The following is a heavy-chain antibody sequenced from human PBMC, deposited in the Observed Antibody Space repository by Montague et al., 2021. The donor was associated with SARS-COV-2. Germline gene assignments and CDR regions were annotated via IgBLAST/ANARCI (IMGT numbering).Heavy chain of an antibody. Sequence: SLRLSCAASGFTVSSYTMHWVRQAPGKGLEWVAVISYDGSNQYYXDSXKGRFPISRDNSKNTLFLQMNSLRAEDTAVYYCVRDQESVLLWSSVLDYWGQGTLVTVAS. CDR3: VRDQESVLLWSSVLDY. D-gene: IGHD3-10*01. CDR2: ISYDGSNQ. J-gene: IGHJ4*02. CDR1: GFTVSSYT. V-gene: IGHV3-30*04.